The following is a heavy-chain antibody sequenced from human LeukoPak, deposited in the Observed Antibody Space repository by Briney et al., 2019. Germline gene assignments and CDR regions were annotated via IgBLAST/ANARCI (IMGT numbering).Heavy chain of an antibody. CDR1: GFTFDDYA. CDR3: AKDIGSGWYDY. CDR2: ISWNSGSI. J-gene: IGHJ4*02. V-gene: IGHV3-9*01. Sequence: GGSLRLSCAASGFTFDDYAMHWVRQAPGKGQEWVSGISWNSGSIGYADSVKGRFTISRDNAKNSLYLQMNSLRAEDTALYYCAKDIGSGWYDYWGQGTLVTVSS. D-gene: IGHD6-19*01.